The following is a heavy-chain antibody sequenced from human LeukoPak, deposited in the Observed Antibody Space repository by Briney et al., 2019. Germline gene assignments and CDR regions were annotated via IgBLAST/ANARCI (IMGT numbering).Heavy chain of an antibody. Sequence: PGGSLRLSCAASGFTFSTYWMSWVRQAPGKGLEWVANIKQDGSEEYYVDSVKGRFTISRDTAKNSLYLQMNSLRAEDTAVYYCARVLPYYDSGGCFDYWGQGTLVTVSS. CDR1: GFTFSTYW. J-gene: IGHJ4*02. CDR2: IKQDGSEE. CDR3: ARVLPYYDSGGCFDY. V-gene: IGHV3-7*01. D-gene: IGHD3-22*01.